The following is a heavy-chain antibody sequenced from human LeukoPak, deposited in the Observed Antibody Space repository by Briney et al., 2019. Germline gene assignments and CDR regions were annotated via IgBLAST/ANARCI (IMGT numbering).Heavy chain of an antibody. CDR2: ISYDGSNK. V-gene: IGHV3-30*04. D-gene: IGHD3-16*01. J-gene: IGHJ3*02. CDR3: AREWGDGACDI. Sequence: PGRSLRLSRAASGFTFSSYAMHWVRQAPGKGLEWVAVISYDGSNKYYADSVKGRFTISRDNSNKTLYLQMNSLRAEDTAVYYCAREWGDGACDIGPQGPVLTV. CDR1: GFTFSSYA.